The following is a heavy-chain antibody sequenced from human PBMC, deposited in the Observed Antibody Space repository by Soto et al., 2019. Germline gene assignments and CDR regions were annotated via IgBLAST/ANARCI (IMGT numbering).Heavy chain of an antibody. CDR2: INAGNGYT. D-gene: IGHD3-10*01. CDR1: GYTFINYA. Sequence: QVQLVQSGAEVKKPGASVKVSCKTSGYTFINYAIHWVRQAPGQRLEWMGWINAGNGYTKYSQKFQGRITVTRDTSASTDYMELSSLSSEDTAVYYCARGLLWFGELSPIGYWGQGTLVTVSS. V-gene: IGHV1-3*01. J-gene: IGHJ4*02. CDR3: ARGLLWFGELSPIGY.